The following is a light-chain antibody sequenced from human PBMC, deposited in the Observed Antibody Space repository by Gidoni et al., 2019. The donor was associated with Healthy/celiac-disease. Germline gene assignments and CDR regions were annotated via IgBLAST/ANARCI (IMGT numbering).Light chain of an antibody. CDR2: GAS. V-gene: IGKV3-20*01. CDR1: QSVSSSY. J-gene: IGKJ2*01. CDR3: QQYGSSPFYT. Sequence: EMVLTQSPGTLSLSPGERATLSCRASQSVSSSYFAWYQQKPGQAPRLLIYGASSRATGIPDRFSGSVSGTDFTLTISRLEPEDFAVYYCQQYGSSPFYTFGQGTKLEIK.